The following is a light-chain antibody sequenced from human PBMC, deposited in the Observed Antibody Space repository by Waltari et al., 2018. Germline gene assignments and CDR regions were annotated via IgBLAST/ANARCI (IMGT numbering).Light chain of an antibody. CDR2: DVN. J-gene: IGLJ2*01. CDR3: CSYAGSRKV. Sequence: QSALTQPRSVSASPGQSVTIPCTGINDDVGGYTYVSWYLQHPGQAPKLLIYDVNKRPSRVPDRFSRSSSGSTASLTIAGLQTEDEAHYYCCSYAGSRKVFGGGTKLTVL. V-gene: IGLV2-11*01. CDR1: NDDVGGYTY.